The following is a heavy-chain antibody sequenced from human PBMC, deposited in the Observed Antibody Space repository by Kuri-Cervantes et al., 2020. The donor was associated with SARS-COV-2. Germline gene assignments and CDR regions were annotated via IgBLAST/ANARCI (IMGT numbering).Heavy chain of an antibody. D-gene: IGHD1-26*01. CDR2: IYHSGST. V-gene: IGHV4-38-2*01. J-gene: IGHJ4*02. CDR3: ARRAGATGKFDY. Sequence: SETLSLTCAVSGYSISSHAWGWFRQSPEKGLEWIGSIYHSGSTYYNPSLKSRVTISVDTSKNQFSLKLSSVTAADTAVYYCARRAGATGKFDYWGQGTLVTVSS. CDR1: GYSISSHA.